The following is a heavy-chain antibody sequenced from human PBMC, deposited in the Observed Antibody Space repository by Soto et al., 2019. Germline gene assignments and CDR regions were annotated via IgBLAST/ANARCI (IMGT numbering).Heavy chain of an antibody. V-gene: IGHV4-30-2*01. CDR1: GGSISSGGYS. J-gene: IGHJ4*02. D-gene: IGHD6-13*01. CDR3: ASSHAGAHITAAVH. Sequence: QLQLQESGSGLVKPSQTLSLTCAVSGGSISSGGYSWSWIRQPPGKGLEWIGYIYHSGSTYYNPSPKSRVTTSVDRSKNQFSPKLSSVTAGDTAVYYCASSHAGAHITAAVHWGQGTLVTVSS. CDR2: IYHSGST.